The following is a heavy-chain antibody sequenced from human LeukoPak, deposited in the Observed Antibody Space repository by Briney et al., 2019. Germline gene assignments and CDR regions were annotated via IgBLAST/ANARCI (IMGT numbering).Heavy chain of an antibody. Sequence: PSETLSLTCAVYGGSFSGYYWSWIRQPPGKGLEWIGEINHSGSTNYNPSPKSRVTISVDTSKNQFSLKLSSVTAADTAVYYCARGRRIAAAGTSYYFDYWGQGTLVTVSS. CDR2: INHSGST. D-gene: IGHD6-13*01. CDR1: GGSFSGYY. J-gene: IGHJ4*02. V-gene: IGHV4-34*01. CDR3: ARGRRIAAAGTSYYFDY.